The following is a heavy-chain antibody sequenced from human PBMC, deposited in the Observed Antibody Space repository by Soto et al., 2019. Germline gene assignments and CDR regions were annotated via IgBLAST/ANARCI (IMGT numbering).Heavy chain of an antibody. V-gene: IGHV1-69*13. D-gene: IGHD3-3*02. J-gene: IGHJ6*02. CDR2: IIPIFGTA. CDR1: GGTFSSYA. Sequence: SVKVSCKASGGTFSSYAISWVRQAPGQGLEWMGGIIPIFGTANYAQKFQGRVTITADESTSTAYMELSSLRSEDTATYYCARDKDRQQLGGNCYYIMDVWGQGTTVTVSS. CDR3: ARDKDRQQLGGNCYYIMDV.